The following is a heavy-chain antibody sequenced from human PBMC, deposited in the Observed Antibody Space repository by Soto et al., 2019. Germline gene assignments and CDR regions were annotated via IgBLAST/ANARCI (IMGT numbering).Heavy chain of an antibody. V-gene: IGHV1-46*01. D-gene: IGHD6-19*01. J-gene: IGHJ4*02. CDR3: ARDGIAVALDH. CDR1: GYTFTSYY. Sequence: ASLKVSCKASGYTFTSYYMHWARQAPGQGLEWMGIINPSGGSTSYAQKFQGRVTMTRDTSTSTVYMELSSLRSEDTAVYYCARDGIAVALDHWGQGTLVNGSS. CDR2: INPSGGST.